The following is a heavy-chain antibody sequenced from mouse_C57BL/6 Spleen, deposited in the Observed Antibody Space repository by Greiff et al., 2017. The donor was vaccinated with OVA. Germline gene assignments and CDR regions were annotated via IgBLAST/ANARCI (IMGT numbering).Heavy chain of an antibody. J-gene: IGHJ2*01. D-gene: IGHD3-2*02. CDR1: GFTFTDYY. CDR3: ARYELRSYYFDY. CDR2: IRNKANGYTT. V-gene: IGHV7-3*01. Sequence: DVKLVESGGGLVQPGGSLSLSCAASGFTFTDYYMSWVRQPPGKALEWLGFIRNKANGYTTEYSASVKGRFTISRDNSQSILYLQMNALRAEDSATYYCARYELRSYYFDYWGQGTTLTVSS.